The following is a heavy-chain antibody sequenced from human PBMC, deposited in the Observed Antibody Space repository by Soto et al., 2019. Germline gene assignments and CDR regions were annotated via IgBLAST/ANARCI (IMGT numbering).Heavy chain of an antibody. D-gene: IGHD3-22*01. CDR3: ARVSGITMIVVDPPDY. Sequence: GASVKVSCKASGYTFTSYGISWVRQAPGQGLEWMGWISAYNGNTNYAQKLQGRVTMTTDTSTSTAYMELRSLRSDDTAVYYCARVSGITMIVVDPPDYWGQGTLVTVSS. CDR2: ISAYNGNT. CDR1: GYTFTSYG. J-gene: IGHJ4*02. V-gene: IGHV1-18*01.